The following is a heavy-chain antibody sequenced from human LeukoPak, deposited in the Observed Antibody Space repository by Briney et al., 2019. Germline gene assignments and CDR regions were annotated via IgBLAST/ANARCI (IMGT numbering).Heavy chain of an antibody. D-gene: IGHD6-25*01. J-gene: IGHJ3*02. CDR1: GFSISSGYY. Sequence: SETLSLTCTVSGFSISSGYYWSWIRQPPGKGLEWIGEINHSGSTNYNPSLKSRVTISVDTSKNQFSLKLSSVTAADTAVYYCARGPGMYSSVNHDAFDIWGQGTMVTVSS. CDR2: INHSGST. V-gene: IGHV4-34*01. CDR3: ARGPGMYSSVNHDAFDI.